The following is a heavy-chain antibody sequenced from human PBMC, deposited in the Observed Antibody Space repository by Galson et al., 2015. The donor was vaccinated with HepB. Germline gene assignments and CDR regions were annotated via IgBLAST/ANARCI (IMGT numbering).Heavy chain of an antibody. Sequence: SVKVSCKASGYTFSTYGISWVRQVPGQGLEWMGWISGYNGNINYAQKFHARVTMTTDTSTSTAYMELRSLTSDDTAVYYCARDGGVLPGGLRKYWGQGALVTVSS. D-gene: IGHD2-2*01. CDR2: ISGYNGNI. V-gene: IGHV1-18*01. CDR3: ARDGGVLPGGLRKY. J-gene: IGHJ4*02. CDR1: GYTFSTYG.